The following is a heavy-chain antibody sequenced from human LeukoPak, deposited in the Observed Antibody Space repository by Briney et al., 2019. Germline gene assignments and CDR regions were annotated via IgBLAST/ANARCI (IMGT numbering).Heavy chain of an antibody. D-gene: IGHD1-26*01. CDR2: MNPNSGNT. CDR1: GYTFTSYD. J-gene: IGHJ4*02. CDR3: ARSRRGGSKYYFDY. V-gene: IGHV1-8*01. Sequence: ASVKVSCKASGYTFTSYDINWVRQATGQGLEWMGWMNPNSGNTGYAQKFQGRITMTRNTSISTAYMELSSLRSEDTAVYYWARSRRGGSKYYFDYWGQGTLVTVSS.